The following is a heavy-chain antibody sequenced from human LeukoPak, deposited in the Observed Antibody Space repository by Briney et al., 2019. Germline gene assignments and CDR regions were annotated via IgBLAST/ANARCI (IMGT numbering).Heavy chain of an antibody. Sequence: GGSLRLSCAASGFTFKNYSMNWIRQAPGEGPEWLSYISGSSETIYYADSMKGRFTITRDNAENSVHLRLDSLRPEDTAVYYCARGGLNYYFYYMDAWGKGATVTVSS. CDR1: GFTFKNYS. CDR2: ISGSSETI. V-gene: IGHV3-48*01. CDR3: ARGGLNYYFYYMDA. J-gene: IGHJ6*03.